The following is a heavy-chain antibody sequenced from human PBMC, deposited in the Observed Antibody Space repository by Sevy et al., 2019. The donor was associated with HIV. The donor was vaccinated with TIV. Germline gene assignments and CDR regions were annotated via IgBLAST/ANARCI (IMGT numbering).Heavy chain of an antibody. J-gene: IGHJ4*02. CDR1: GGSISSGGYS. V-gene: IGHV4-30-2*01. CDR2: IYHSGST. Sequence: SETLSLTCAVSGGSISSGGYSWSWIRQPPGKGLEWMGYIYHSGSTYYNPSLKSRVTISVDRSKNQFSLKLSSVTAADRAGYYCARVRAIFGVVTSFDYWGQGTLVTVSS. CDR3: ARVRAIFGVVTSFDY. D-gene: IGHD3-3*01.